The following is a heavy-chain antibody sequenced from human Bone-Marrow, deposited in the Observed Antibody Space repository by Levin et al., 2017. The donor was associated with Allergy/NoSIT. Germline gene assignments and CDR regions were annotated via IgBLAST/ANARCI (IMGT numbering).Heavy chain of an antibody. Sequence: GESLKISCKGSGYRFTNYWIGWVRQMPGKGLEWMGIIYPGDSDTRYRPSFQGQVTISADKSISTAYLQWSSLKASDTAMYYCARHGGYCTNGVCHRYFYFDYWGQGTLVTVSS. CDR1: GYRFTNYW. J-gene: IGHJ4*02. CDR3: ARHGGYCTNGVCHRYFYFDY. V-gene: IGHV5-51*01. D-gene: IGHD2-8*01. CDR2: IYPGDSDT.